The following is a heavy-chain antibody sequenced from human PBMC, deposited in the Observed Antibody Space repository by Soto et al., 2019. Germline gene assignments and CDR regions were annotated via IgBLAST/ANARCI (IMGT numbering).Heavy chain of an antibody. V-gene: IGHV3-23*01. CDR3: AKNQGVELVPLATVEWFDP. CDR1: GFLFENFG. D-gene: IGHD1-1*01. Sequence: PGGSLRLSCAASGFLFENFGMSLVRQAPGKGLECISSISGSGFKKYYADSVKGRFTISRDNSKSTVYLELNNLSAEDTAVYHCAKNQGVELVPLATVEWFDPWGQGSVVTVSS. CDR2: ISGSGFKK. J-gene: IGHJ5*02.